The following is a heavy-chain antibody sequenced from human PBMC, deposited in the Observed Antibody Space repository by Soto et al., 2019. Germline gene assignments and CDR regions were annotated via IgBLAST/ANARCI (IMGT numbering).Heavy chain of an antibody. V-gene: IGHV4-39*01. CDR1: GGSISSSSYY. D-gene: IGHD6-6*01. Sequence: SETLSLTCTVSGGSISSSSYYWGWIRQPPGKGLEWIGSIYYSGSTYYNPSLKSRVTISVDTSKNQFSLKLSSVTAADTAVYYCARQLAARFWKMDVWGQGTTGT. J-gene: IGHJ6*02. CDR2: IYYSGST. CDR3: ARQLAARFWKMDV.